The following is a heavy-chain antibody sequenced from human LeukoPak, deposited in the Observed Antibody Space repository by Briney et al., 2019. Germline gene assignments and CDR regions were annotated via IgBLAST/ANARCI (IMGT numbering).Heavy chain of an antibody. V-gene: IGHV1-8*01. CDR1: GYTFTSYD. CDR2: MNPNSGNT. CDR3: ARDSSSWSHYYGMDV. J-gene: IGHJ6*02. D-gene: IGHD6-13*01. Sequence: ASVKVSCKASGYTFTSYDINWVRQATGQGLEWMGWMNPNSGNTGYAQKFRGRVTMTRNTSISTAYMELSSLRSEDTAVYYCARDSSSWSHYYGMDVWGQGTTVTVSS.